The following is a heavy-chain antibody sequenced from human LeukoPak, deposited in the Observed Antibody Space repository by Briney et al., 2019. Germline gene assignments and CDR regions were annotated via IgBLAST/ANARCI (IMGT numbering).Heavy chain of an antibody. CDR3: ARDVAGKQLALDT. J-gene: IGHJ5*02. CDR1: GDSITRSY. D-gene: IGHD1-1*01. V-gene: IGHV4-4*07. Sequence: PSETLSLTCTVSGDSITRSYWNWIRQPAGKGPEWIGRISTSGGTEYSPTLKSRVTMSIDTSSNQFSLSLPSVTAADTAVYFCARDVAGKQLALDTWGQGTLVTVSP. CDR2: ISTSGGT.